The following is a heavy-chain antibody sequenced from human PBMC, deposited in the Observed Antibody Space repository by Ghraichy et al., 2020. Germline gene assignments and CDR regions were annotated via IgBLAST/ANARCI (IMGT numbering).Heavy chain of an antibody. CDR3: ARGLLWFGELSDAFDI. J-gene: IGHJ3*02. CDR1: GGSISSGGYS. V-gene: IGHV4-30-2*01. CDR2: IYHSGST. Sequence: SETLSLTCAVSGGSISSGGYSWSWIRQPPGKGLEWIGYIYHSGSTYYNPSLKSRVTISVDRSKNQFSLKLSSVTAADTAVYYCARGLLWFGELSDAFDIWGQGTMVTVSS. D-gene: IGHD3-10*01.